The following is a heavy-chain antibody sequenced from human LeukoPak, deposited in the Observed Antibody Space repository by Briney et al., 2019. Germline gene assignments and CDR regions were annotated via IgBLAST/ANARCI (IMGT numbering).Heavy chain of an antibody. Sequence: ASVKVSCKVSGYTLTELSMHWVRQAPGKGRVWMGGFDPEDGETIYAQKFQGRVTMTEDTSTDTAYMELSSLRSEDTAVYYCATEFGCPQTNWFDPWGQGSLVTVSS. V-gene: IGHV1-24*01. D-gene: IGHD3-16*01. CDR2: FDPEDGET. J-gene: IGHJ5*02. CDR3: ATEFGCPQTNWFDP. CDR1: GYTLTELS.